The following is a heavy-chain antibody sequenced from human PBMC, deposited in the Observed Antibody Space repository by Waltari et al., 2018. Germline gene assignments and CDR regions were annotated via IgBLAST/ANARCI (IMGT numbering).Heavy chain of an antibody. Sequence: QVQLQETGPRLLKPSETLSLMCPVSGASLSGFYWRWVRQPPGKGLYWIGYIYYTGSTNFNPPLKSRVTMSVDTSKNQFSLKLSSVTAADTAFYYCARGGGGDWEWFDPWGQGTLVTVSS. CDR2: IYYTGST. J-gene: IGHJ5*02. CDR1: GASLSGFY. V-gene: IGHV4-59*01. D-gene: IGHD2-21*02. CDR3: ARGGGGDWEWFDP.